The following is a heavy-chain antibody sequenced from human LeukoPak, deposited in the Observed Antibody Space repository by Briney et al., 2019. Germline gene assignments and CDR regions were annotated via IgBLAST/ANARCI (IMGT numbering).Heavy chain of an antibody. CDR3: ARDGGEGGLFDY. CDR2: ISSSSSYI. Sequence: KPGGSLRLSCAASGFTFSSYSMNWVRQAPGKGLEWVSSISSSSSYIYYAASVKGRFTISRDNAKNSLYLQMNSLRAEHTAVYYCARDGGEGGLFDYWGQGTLVTVSS. J-gene: IGHJ4*02. CDR1: GFTFSSYS. D-gene: IGHD3-16*01. V-gene: IGHV3-21*01.